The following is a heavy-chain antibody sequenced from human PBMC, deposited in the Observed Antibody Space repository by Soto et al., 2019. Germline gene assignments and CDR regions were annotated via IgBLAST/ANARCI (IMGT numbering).Heavy chain of an antibody. Sequence: QVQLQEAGPGLVKPSQTLSLTCTVSGGSISSGGYYWSWIRQHPGKGLEWIGYIFYSGSTYYHPSLKSRVTISVDTSKNQSSLKLSSVTAADTAVYYCASYQQSYAFDIWGQGTMVTVSS. CDR3: ASYQQSYAFDI. V-gene: IGHV4-31*03. CDR1: GGSISSGGYY. CDR2: IFYSGST. J-gene: IGHJ3*02. D-gene: IGHD2-2*01.